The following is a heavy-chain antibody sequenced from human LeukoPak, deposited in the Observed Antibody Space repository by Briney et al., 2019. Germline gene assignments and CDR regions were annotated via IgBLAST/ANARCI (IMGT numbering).Heavy chain of an antibody. D-gene: IGHD2-15*01. V-gene: IGHV1-2*02. CDR3: ARAPGYCSGGSCYSNWFDP. CDR1: GYTFTGYY. Sequence: ASVKVSCKASGYTFTGYYMHWVRQAPGQGLEWMGWINPNSGGTDYAQKFQGRVTMTRDTSISTAYMELSRLRSDDTAVYYCARAPGYCSGGSCYSNWFDPWGQGTLVTVSS. CDR2: INPNSGGT. J-gene: IGHJ5*02.